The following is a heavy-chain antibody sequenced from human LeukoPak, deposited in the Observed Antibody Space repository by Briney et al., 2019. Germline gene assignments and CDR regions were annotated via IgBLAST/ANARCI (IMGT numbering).Heavy chain of an antibody. CDR1: GGSFSGYY. V-gene: IGHV4-34*01. CDR2: INHSGST. CDR3: ARLRIAAAASNWFDP. Sequence: SETLSLTCAVHGGSFSGYYWSWIRQPPGKGLEWIGEINHSGSTNYNPSLKSRVTISVDTSKNQFSLKLSSVTAADTAVYYCARLRIAAAASNWFDPWGQGTLVTVSS. D-gene: IGHD6-13*01. J-gene: IGHJ5*02.